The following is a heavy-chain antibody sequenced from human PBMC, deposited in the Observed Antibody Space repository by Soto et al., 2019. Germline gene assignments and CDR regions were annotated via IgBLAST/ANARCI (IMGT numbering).Heavy chain of an antibody. V-gene: IGHV4-39*01. CDR2: IYYSGST. CDR3: VTFYGDYVSY. D-gene: IGHD4-17*01. Sequence: QLQLQESGPGLVKPSETLSLTCTVSGGSISSSSYYWGWIRQPPGKGLEWIGSIYYSGSTFYNPSLKSRVTISVDTSKNQFSLKLSSVTDADTAVYYCVTFYGDYVSYWGQGTLVTVSS. CDR1: GGSISSSSYY. J-gene: IGHJ4*02.